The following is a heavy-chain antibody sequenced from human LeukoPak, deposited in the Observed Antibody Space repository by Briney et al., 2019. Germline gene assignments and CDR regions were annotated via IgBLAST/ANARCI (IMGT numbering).Heavy chain of an antibody. Sequence: GGSLRLSCAASGFTFSTYWMSWVRQAPGKGLEWVANIKQDGSEKYYVDSVKGRFTISRDNAKNTLYLQMNSLRAEDTAVYYCAKDRVVTTYDAFDIWGQGTMVTVSS. CDR1: GFTFSTYW. CDR2: IKQDGSEK. J-gene: IGHJ3*02. V-gene: IGHV3-7*01. CDR3: AKDRVVTTYDAFDI. D-gene: IGHD2-21*02.